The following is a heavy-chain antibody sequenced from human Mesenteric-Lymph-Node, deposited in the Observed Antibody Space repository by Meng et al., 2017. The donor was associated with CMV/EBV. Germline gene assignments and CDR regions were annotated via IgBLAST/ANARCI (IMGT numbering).Heavy chain of an antibody. V-gene: IGHV3-7*01. J-gene: IGHJ4*02. CDR3: ARAVVVVAALDY. Sequence: GESLKISCAASGFTFNTYDMSWVRQAPGKGLEWVANIKQDGSEKYYVDSVKGRFTISRDNAKNSLYLQMNSLRAEDTAVYYCARAVVVVAALDYWGQGTLVTVSS. D-gene: IGHD2-15*01. CDR2: IKQDGSEK. CDR1: GFTFNTYD.